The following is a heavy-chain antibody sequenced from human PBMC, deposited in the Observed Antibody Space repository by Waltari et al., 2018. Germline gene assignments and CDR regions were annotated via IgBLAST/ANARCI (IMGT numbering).Heavy chain of an antibody. V-gene: IGHV3-66*02. CDR2: IYSGGST. D-gene: IGHD2-15*01. CDR1: GFTVSSNY. J-gene: IGHJ6*02. Sequence: EVQLVESGGGLVQPGGSLRLSCAASGFTVSSNYMSWVRQAPGKGLEWVSVIYSGGSTYYADSVKGRFTISRDNSKNTLYLQMNSLRAEDTAVYYCAKGSTGGYYYYGMDVWGQGTTVTVSS. CDR3: AKGSTGGYYYYGMDV.